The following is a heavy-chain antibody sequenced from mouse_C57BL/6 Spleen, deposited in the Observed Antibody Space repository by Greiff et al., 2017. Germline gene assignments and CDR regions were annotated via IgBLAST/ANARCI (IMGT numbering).Heavy chain of an antibody. CDR1: GFTFSSYT. V-gene: IGHV5-9*01. J-gene: IGHJ3*01. Sequence: EVKLMESGGGLVKPGGSLKLSCAASGFTFSSYTMSWVRQTPEKRLEWVATISGGGGNTYYPDSVKGRFTISRDNAKNTLYLQMSSLRSEDTALYYCARHYGSSPWFAYWGQGTLVTVSA. CDR2: ISGGGGNT. D-gene: IGHD1-1*01. CDR3: ARHYGSSPWFAY.